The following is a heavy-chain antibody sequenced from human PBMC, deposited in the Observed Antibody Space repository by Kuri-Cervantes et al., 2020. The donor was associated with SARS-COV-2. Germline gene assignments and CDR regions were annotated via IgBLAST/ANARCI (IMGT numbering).Heavy chain of an antibody. V-gene: IGHV3-30-3*01. CDR1: GFTFSSYA. CDR2: ISYDGSNK. Sequence: GESLKISCAASGFTFSSYAMHWVRQAPGKGLEWVAVISYDGSNKYYADSVKGRFTISRDNSKNTLYLQMNSLRAEDTAVYYCARKAPYSSGAGWFDPWGQGTLVTVSS. CDR3: ARKAPYSSGAGWFDP. J-gene: IGHJ5*02. D-gene: IGHD6-19*01.